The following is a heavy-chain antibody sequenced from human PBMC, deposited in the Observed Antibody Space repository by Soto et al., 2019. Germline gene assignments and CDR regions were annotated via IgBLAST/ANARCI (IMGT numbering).Heavy chain of an antibody. CDR1: GFTFSSYW. CDR2: IKQDGSEK. V-gene: IGHV3-7*01. CDR3: ARDKEDYGDYVRVY. Sequence: EVQLVESGGGLVQPGGSLRLSCAASGFTFSSYWMSWVRQAPGKGLEWVANIKQDGSEKYYVDSVKGRFTISRDNAKNSLYLQMNSLRAEDTAVYYCARDKEDYGDYVRVYWGQGTLVTVSS. J-gene: IGHJ4*02. D-gene: IGHD4-17*01.